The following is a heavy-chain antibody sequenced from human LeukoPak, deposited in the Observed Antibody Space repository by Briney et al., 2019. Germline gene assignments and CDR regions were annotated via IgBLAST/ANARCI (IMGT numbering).Heavy chain of an antibody. J-gene: IGHJ3*02. V-gene: IGHV1-2*02. CDR2: INPNSGGT. Sequence: ASVKVSCKASGYTFTGYYIHWVRQAPGQGLEWMGWINPNSGGTNYAQKFQGRVTMTRDTSISTAYMELSRLRSDDTAVYYCARDGTYADWAFDIWGQGTMVTVSS. D-gene: IGHD1-26*01. CDR3: ARDGTYADWAFDI. CDR1: GYTFTGYY.